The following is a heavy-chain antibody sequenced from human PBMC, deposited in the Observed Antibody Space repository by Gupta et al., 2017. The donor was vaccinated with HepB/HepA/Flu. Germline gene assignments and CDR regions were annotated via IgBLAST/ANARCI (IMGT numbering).Heavy chain of an antibody. CDR3: ARGDSYFYSMDV. CDR1: GYIFTGYY. CDR2: VNPKSGGT. J-gene: IGHJ6*03. V-gene: IGHV1-2*02. Sequence: QVLLMQSGAEVKKPGASVKVSCKASGYIFTGYYIHWVRQAPGQGLEWMGWVNPKSGGTNYGQKFKDRVTMTRDTSMNTAYMELTRLRPDDTATYHCARGDSYFYSMDVWDTGTTGPSP.